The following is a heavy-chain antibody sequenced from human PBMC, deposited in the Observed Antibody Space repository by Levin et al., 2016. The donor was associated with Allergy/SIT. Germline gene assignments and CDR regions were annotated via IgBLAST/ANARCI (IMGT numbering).Heavy chain of an antibody. CDR1: GFPLSSYT. D-gene: IGHD2-21*01. CDR3: ARDTDLAYYNGLDV. V-gene: IGHV3-48*01. Sequence: GESLKISCVVSGFPLSSYTMNWVRQAPGKGLEWVSYISRSSRTIHYADSVKGRFTISRDNAKNSLYLQMNSLRADDTAVYYCARDTDLAYYNGLDVWDQGTTVTVSS. J-gene: IGHJ6*02. CDR2: ISRSSRTI.